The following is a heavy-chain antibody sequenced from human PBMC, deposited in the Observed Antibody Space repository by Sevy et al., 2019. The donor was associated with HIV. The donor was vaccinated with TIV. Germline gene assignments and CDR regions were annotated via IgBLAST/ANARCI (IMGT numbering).Heavy chain of an antibody. J-gene: IGHJ6*02. CDR2: IKVDGSEK. CDR3: ARGEVNYDSLIPIRTEGGYYYGMDV. Sequence: GGSLRLSCAASGFTFSRYWMSWVRQAPGKGLEWVANIKVDGSEKYYVDSVKGRFTISRDNAKNSLYLQMNSLRAEDTAVYYCARGEVNYDSLIPIRTEGGYYYGMDVWGQGTTVTVSS. V-gene: IGHV3-7*01. D-gene: IGHD3-3*01. CDR1: GFTFSRYW.